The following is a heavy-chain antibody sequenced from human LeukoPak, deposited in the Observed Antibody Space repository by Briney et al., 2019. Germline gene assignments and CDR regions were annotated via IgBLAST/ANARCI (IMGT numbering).Heavy chain of an antibody. CDR2: IYSGGST. D-gene: IGHD3-9*01. Sequence: GGSLRLSCAASGFTVSSNYMSWVRQAPGKGLEWVSVIYSGGSTYYADSVKGRFTISRDNSKNTLYLQMNSLRAEDTAAYYCAKNDILTGYYPTFDYWGQGTLVIVSS. V-gene: IGHV3-66*01. CDR1: GFTVSSNY. J-gene: IGHJ4*02. CDR3: AKNDILTGYYPTFDY.